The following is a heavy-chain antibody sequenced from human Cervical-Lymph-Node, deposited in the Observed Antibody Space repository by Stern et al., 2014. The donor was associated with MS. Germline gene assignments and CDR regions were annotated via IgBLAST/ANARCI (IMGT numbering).Heavy chain of an antibody. V-gene: IGHV3-33*01. D-gene: IGHD1-26*01. CDR2: IWYDGSNK. J-gene: IGHJ6*02. Sequence: QMQLVQSGGGVVQPGRSLRLSCAASGFTFSSYGMHWVRQAPGKGLEWVAVIWYDGSNKYYADSVKGRFTISRDNSKNTLYLQMNSLRAEDTAVYYCARDARSRAPYYYYGMDVWGQGTTVTVSS. CDR1: GFTFSSYG. CDR3: ARDARSRAPYYYYGMDV.